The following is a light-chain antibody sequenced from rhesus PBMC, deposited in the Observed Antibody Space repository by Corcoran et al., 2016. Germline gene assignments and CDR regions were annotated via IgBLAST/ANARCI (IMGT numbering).Light chain of an antibody. CDR2: KAS. Sequence: DIQMTQSPSSLSASVGDTVTITCRASQSISSWLDWYQQKPGKAPKLLSYKASILQSGVPSRFRGRVSWTYYTLPISSLQPEDFATYYCQQCYNTPYRFGQGTKVEIK. CDR3: QQCYNTPYR. V-gene: IGKV1-18*01. CDR1: QSISSW. J-gene: IGKJ2*01.